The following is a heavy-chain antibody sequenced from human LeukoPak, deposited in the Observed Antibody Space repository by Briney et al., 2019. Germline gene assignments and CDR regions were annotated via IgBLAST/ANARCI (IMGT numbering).Heavy chain of an antibody. CDR2: IKWDGGRT. D-gene: IGHD2-21*01. Sequence: PGGSLRLSCAASGFTFTNYGMSWFRQTPGKGLEWVSGIKWDGGRTGYADSVKGRFTISRDNAKNSLYLQMNSLRAEDTAVYYCARGQFVVVIKERKNNWFDPWGQGTLVTVSS. CDR3: ARGQFVVVIKERKNNWFDP. V-gene: IGHV3-20*04. CDR1: GFTFTNYG. J-gene: IGHJ5*02.